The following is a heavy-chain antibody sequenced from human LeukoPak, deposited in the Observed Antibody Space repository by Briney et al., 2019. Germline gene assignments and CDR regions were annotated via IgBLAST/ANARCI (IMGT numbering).Heavy chain of an antibody. CDR1: GYSISSGYY. J-gene: IGHJ5*02. D-gene: IGHD6-13*01. CDR2: IYHSGST. V-gene: IGHV4-38-2*01. Sequence: SETLSLTCAVSGYSISSGYYWGWIRQPPGKGLEWIGSIYHSGSTYYKPSLKSRVTISVDTSKNQFSLKLSSVTAADTAVYYCARGGQSSSWRDWFDPWGQGTLVTVSS. CDR3: ARGGQSSSWRDWFDP.